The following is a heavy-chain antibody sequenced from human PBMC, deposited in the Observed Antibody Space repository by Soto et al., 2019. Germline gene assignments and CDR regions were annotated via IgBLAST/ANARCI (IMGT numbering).Heavy chain of an antibody. Sequence: QVQLVQSGAEVKKPGASVKVSCKASGYTFTNYAISWVRQAPGQGLEWMGWISAYNGDTKYAQKLQGRVTMTTDTYTTTAYMELRSLRSDDAAVYFCAREGGSNSWYGVGYYYYGMDVWGQGTTVTVSS. D-gene: IGHD6-13*01. CDR3: AREGGSNSWYGVGYYYYGMDV. CDR2: ISAYNGDT. V-gene: IGHV1-18*04. J-gene: IGHJ6*02. CDR1: GYTFTNYA.